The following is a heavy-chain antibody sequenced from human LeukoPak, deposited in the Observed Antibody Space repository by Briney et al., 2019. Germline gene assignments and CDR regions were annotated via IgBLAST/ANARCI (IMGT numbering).Heavy chain of an antibody. CDR2: IYYSGTT. CDR3: ARGYSYGYTGVDY. J-gene: IGHJ4*02. CDR1: GDSISSYY. D-gene: IGHD5-18*01. V-gene: IGHV4-59*01. Sequence: PSETLSLTCTVSGDSISSYYWTWIRQPPGKGLEWIGYIYYSGTTNYNPSLKSRVTISVDTSKNQFSLNLSSVTAADTAVYYCARGYSYGYTGVDYWGQGTPVTVSS.